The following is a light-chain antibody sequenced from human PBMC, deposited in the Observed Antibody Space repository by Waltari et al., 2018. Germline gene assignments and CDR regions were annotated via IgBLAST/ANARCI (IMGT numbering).Light chain of an antibody. CDR1: QTLHKY. J-gene: IGKJ4*01. CDR3: QQRSNWPPLT. CDR2: EAS. V-gene: IGKV3-11*01. Sequence: EVVLPQSPAPLSSSPGERSTLSCSASQTLHKYFAWYQQKPGQAPRLLIYEASTRATGIADRFSGSGSGTDFTLTIDSLEPEDFAVYFCQQRSNWPPLTFGGGTKVEIK.